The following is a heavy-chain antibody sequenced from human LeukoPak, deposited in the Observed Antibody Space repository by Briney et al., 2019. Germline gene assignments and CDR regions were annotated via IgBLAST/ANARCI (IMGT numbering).Heavy chain of an antibody. Sequence: ASVKVSCKASGYTFTDYYMEWVRQAPGQGLEWMGWINPNSGGTNYAQKFQGRVTMTRDTSISTAYMELSRLRSDDMAVYYCARALYYDILTGYYPFDYWGQGTLVTVSS. J-gene: IGHJ4*02. V-gene: IGHV1-2*02. D-gene: IGHD3-9*01. CDR3: ARALYYDILTGYYPFDY. CDR1: GYTFTDYY. CDR2: INPNSGGT.